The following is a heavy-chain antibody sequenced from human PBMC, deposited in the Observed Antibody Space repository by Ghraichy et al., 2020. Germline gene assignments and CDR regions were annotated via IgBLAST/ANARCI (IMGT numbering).Heavy chain of an antibody. CDR1: GGSISSYY. J-gene: IGHJ6*02. V-gene: IGHV4-59*01. CDR2: IYYSGST. CDR3: ARVRGYGLQPDYYYYYGMDV. D-gene: IGHD5-18*01. Sequence: SETLSLTCTVSGGSISSYYWSWIRQPPGKGLEWIGYIYYSGSTNYNPSLKSRVTISVDTSKNQFSLKLSSVTAADTAVYYCARVRGYGLQPDYYYYYGMDVWGQGTTVTVSS.